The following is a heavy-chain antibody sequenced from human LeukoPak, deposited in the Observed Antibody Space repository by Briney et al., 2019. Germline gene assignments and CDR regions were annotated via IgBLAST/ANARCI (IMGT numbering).Heavy chain of an antibody. CDR1: GFTFSSYW. CDR2: ISGSGGST. Sequence: GGSLRLSCAASGFTFSSYWMHWVRQAPGKGLEWVSAISGSGGSTYCADSVKGRFTISRDNSKNTLYLQMNSLRAEDTAVYYCAKPLKYYDSSGFGYWGQGTLVTVSS. V-gene: IGHV3-23*01. D-gene: IGHD3-22*01. J-gene: IGHJ4*02. CDR3: AKPLKYYDSSGFGY.